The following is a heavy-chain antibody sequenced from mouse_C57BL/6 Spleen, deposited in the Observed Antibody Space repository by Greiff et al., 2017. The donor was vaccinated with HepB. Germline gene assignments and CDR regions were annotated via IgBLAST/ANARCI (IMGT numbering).Heavy chain of an antibody. Sequence: VQLQQPGAELVKPGASVKLSCKASGYTFTSYWMHWVKQRPGRGLEWIGRIDPNSGGTKYNEKFKSKATLTVDKPSSTAYMQLSSLTSEDSAVYYCARSTTVVALYWYFDVGGTGTTVTVSS. V-gene: IGHV1-72*01. CDR3: ARSTTVVALYWYFDV. CDR1: GYTFTSYW. CDR2: IDPNSGGT. J-gene: IGHJ1*03. D-gene: IGHD1-1*01.